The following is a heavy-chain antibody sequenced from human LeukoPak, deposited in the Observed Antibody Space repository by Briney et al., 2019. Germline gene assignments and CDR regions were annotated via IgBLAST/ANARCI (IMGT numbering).Heavy chain of an antibody. V-gene: IGHV3-23*01. J-gene: IGHJ3*02. D-gene: IGHD3-22*01. CDR3: AKDSPTYYYDSSGYYLRNDAFDI. CDR2: ISGSGGST. Sequence: GGSLRLSCAASGFTFSSYSMNWVRQAPGKGLEWVSAISGSGGSTYYADSVKGRFTISRDNSKNTLYLQMNSLRAEDTAVYYCAKDSPTYYYDSSGYYLRNDAFDIWGQGTMVTVSS. CDR1: GFTFSSYS.